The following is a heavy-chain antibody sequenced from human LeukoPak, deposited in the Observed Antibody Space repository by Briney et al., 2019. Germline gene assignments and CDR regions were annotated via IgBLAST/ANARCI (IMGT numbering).Heavy chain of an antibody. D-gene: IGHD6-13*01. CDR2: INSDWSNT. CDR3: ARGGGAAAAHNWFDP. V-gene: IGHV3-74*01. CDR1: GFTFSSCW. J-gene: IGHJ5*02. Sequence: GGSLRLSCAASGFTFSSCWMHWVRQDPGKGLVWVSRINSDWSNTSYAESVRGRFTISRDNAKNTLYLQMNSLTAEATAVYYCARGGGAAAAHNWFDPWGQGTLVTVSS.